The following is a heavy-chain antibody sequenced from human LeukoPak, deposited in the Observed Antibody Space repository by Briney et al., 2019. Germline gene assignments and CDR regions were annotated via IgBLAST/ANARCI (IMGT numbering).Heavy chain of an antibody. CDR3: ARVAYSSGYFFDY. Sequence: SQTLSLTCAVSGGSISSGGYSWSWIRQPPGKGLEWIGYIYHSGSTYYNPSLKSRVTISVDRSKNQFSLKLSSVTAADTAVYYCARVAYSSGYFFDYWGQEPWSPSPQ. CDR1: GGSISSGGYS. D-gene: IGHD3-22*01. V-gene: IGHV4-30-2*01. CDR2: IYHSGST. J-gene: IGHJ4*01.